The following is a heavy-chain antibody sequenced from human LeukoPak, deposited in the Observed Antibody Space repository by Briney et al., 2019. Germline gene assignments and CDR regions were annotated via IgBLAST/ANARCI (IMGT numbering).Heavy chain of an antibody. J-gene: IGHJ4*02. CDR2: VYSSGST. CDR1: GGSFNDYY. CDR3: AREPVGAPRYFDY. D-gene: IGHD1-26*01. Sequence: PSKTLSLTCAVYGGSFNDYYWSWIRQPAGKGLEWIGRVYSSGSTDYNGSIKSRVTISVDTSKNQISLKLTSVTAADTAVYYCAREPVGAPRYFDYWGQGTLVTVSS. V-gene: IGHV4-4*07.